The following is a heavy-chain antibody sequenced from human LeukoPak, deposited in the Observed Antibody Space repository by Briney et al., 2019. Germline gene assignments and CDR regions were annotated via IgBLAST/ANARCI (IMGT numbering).Heavy chain of an antibody. J-gene: IGHJ3*02. CDR2: ISACNGIT. V-gene: IGHV1-18*01. Sequence: ASVKVSCKASGYRFTRYGISWVRRAPGQGLEWMGWISACNGITAYAQKLQGRVTMTTDTSTSTAYMELRSLRSDDTAVYYCARDSAMIVVVIGAFDIWGQGTMVTVSS. CDR1: GYRFTRYG. CDR3: ARDSAMIVVVIGAFDI. D-gene: IGHD3-22*01.